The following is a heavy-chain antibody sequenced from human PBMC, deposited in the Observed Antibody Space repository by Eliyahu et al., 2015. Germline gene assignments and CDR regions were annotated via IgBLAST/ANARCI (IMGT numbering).Heavy chain of an antibody. Sequence: SLTCTVSGASITSSSHYWGWVRQPPGKRLEWIGSLYHTGSTYYNSSLRSRVTISVDTSKNQFSLGLTSVTAADTAVFYCARGYSSREGWGNWFDAWGPGTLVTVSS. CDR2: LYHTGST. J-gene: IGHJ5*02. CDR3: ARGYSSREGWGNWFDA. V-gene: IGHV4-39*01. D-gene: IGHD6-13*01. CDR1: GASITSSSHY.